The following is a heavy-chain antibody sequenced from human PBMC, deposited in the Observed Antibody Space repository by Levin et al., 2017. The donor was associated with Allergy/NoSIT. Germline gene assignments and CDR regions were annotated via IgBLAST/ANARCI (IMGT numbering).Heavy chain of an antibody. CDR2: ISSGSNTI. CDR3: ARRYYSGGGGFLDY. CDR1: GFTFSPYG. V-gene: IGHV3-48*02. J-gene: IGHJ4*02. Sequence: PGGSLRLSCEASGFTFSPYGISWVRQAPGKGLEWVSYISSGSNTIYYADSVKGRFTISRDNSKNSLYLQMNSLRDEDTAVYYCARRYYSGGGGFLDYWGQGTLVTVSS. D-gene: IGHD2-15*01.